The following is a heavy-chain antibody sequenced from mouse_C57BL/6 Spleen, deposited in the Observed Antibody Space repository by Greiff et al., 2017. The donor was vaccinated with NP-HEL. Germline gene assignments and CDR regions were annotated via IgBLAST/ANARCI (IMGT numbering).Heavy chain of an antibody. CDR3: ARNNDGYYYAMDY. CDR2: IWTGGGT. Sequence: VKLVESGPGLVAPSQSLSITCTVSGFSLTSYAISWVRQPPGKGLEWLGVIWTGGGTNYNSALKSRLSISKDNSKSQVFLKMNSLQTDDTARYYCARNNDGYYYAMDYWGQGTSVTVSS. D-gene: IGHD2-12*01. V-gene: IGHV2-9-1*01. J-gene: IGHJ4*01. CDR1: GFSLTSYA.